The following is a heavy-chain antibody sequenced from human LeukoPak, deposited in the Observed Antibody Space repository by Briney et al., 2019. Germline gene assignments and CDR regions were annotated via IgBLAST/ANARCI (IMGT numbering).Heavy chain of an antibody. CDR2: IIPIFGTA. Sequence: SVKVSCKXSGGTFSSYAISWVRQAPGQGLEWMGGIIPIFGTANYAQKFQGRVTITTDESTSTAYMELSSLRSEDTAVYYCARDRGYYYGSNGRDAFDIWGQGTMVTVSS. J-gene: IGHJ3*02. CDR3: ARDRGYYYGSNGRDAFDI. D-gene: IGHD3-22*01. CDR1: GGTFSSYA. V-gene: IGHV1-69*05.